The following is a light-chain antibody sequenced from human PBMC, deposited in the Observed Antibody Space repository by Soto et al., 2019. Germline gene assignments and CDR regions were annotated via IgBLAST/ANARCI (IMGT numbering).Light chain of an antibody. CDR1: HSVSSSY. Sequence: EIVLTQSPGTLSLSPGERATLSCRASHSVSSSYLAWYQQKPGQAPRLLIYGASTRVTGIPHRFSGSGSGTDFTLTISRLEPEDFAVYYCQQYGSSPPYTFGQGTKLEIK. J-gene: IGKJ2*01. CDR2: GAS. V-gene: IGKV3-20*01. CDR3: QQYGSSPPYT.